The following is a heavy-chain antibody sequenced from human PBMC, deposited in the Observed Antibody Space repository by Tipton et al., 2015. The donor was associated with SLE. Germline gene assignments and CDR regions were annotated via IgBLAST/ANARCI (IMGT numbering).Heavy chain of an antibody. J-gene: IGHJ5*02. CDR1: DYSISSGYY. Sequence: GLVKPSETLSLSCDVSDYSISSGYYWGWIRRSPGKGLEWIGSIHQSGNTYYNPSLKSRSTMSVDTFKNQFFLKLSSVTAADTAVYYCAREATYSGSYYNWFDSWGQGTLVTVSP. CDR2: IHQSGNT. V-gene: IGHV4-38-2*02. D-gene: IGHD1-26*01. CDR3: AREATYSGSYYNWFDS.